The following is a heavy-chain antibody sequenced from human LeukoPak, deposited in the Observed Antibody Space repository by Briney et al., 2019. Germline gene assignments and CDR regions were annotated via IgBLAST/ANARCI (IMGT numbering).Heavy chain of an antibody. J-gene: IGHJ6*03. Sequence: GGSLRLSRAASGFTFSSYTMNWVRQAPGKGLEWVSSIITSGSAIYYADSVEGRFTISRDNAKNSLYLQMNSLRVEDTAVYYCARDRSGFYMDVWGKGTTVTVSS. D-gene: IGHD3-10*01. CDR1: GFTFSSYT. V-gene: IGHV3-48*04. CDR3: ARDRSGFYMDV. CDR2: IITSGSAI.